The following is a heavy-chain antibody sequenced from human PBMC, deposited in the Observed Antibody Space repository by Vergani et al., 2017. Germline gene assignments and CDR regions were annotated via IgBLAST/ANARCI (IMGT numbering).Heavy chain of an antibody. CDR2: ISSSSSYI. CDR1: GFTFSSYS. V-gene: IGHV3-21*01. Sequence: EVQLVESGGGLVKPGGSLRLSCAASGFTFSSYSMNWVRQAPGKGLEWVSSISSSSSYIYYADSVKGRFTISRDNAKNSLYLQMNSLRAEDTAVYYCATVGWSNFYYYGMDVWGQGATVTVTS. CDR3: ATVGWSNFYYYGMDV. D-gene: IGHD2-15*01. J-gene: IGHJ6*02.